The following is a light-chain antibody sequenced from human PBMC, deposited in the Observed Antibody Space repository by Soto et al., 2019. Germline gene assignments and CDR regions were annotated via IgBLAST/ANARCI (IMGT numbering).Light chain of an antibody. Sequence: QSVLTQPPSVSGAPGQRVTISCTGSSSNIGAGYDVHWYQQLPGTAPKLLIYGSYNRPSGVPDRFSGSKSGTSASLAITGLQAEDDADYYCQSYDSSLSGGVFGGGTKLTVL. J-gene: IGLJ2*01. CDR1: SSNIGAGYD. CDR3: QSYDSSLSGGV. V-gene: IGLV1-40*01. CDR2: GSY.